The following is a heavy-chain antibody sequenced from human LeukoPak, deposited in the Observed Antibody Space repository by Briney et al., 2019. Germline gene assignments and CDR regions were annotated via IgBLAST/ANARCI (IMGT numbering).Heavy chain of an antibody. V-gene: IGHV3-48*03. CDR1: GFTFSSYE. D-gene: IGHD6-13*01. CDR3: ARDPSGIAAAGIDDGMDV. J-gene: IGHJ6*02. CDR2: ISSSGSTI. Sequence: GGSLRLSCAASGFTFSSYEMNWVRQAPGKGLEWVSYISSSGSTIYYADSVKGRFTISRDNAKNSLYLQMNSLRAEDTAVYYCARDPSGIAAAGIDDGMDVWGQGTTVTVSS.